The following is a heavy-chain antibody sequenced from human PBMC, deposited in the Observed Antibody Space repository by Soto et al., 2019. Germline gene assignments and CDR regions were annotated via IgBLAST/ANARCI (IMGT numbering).Heavy chain of an antibody. D-gene: IGHD4-4*01. CDR3: ARQLGHDYINNWFDP. J-gene: IGHJ5*02. Sequence: LGESLKISCKGSGYRFTSYWIAWVRQRPGKGLEWMGIIYPGDSDARYSPSFQGQVTISVDKSISTAYLQWSSLKASDTAIYYCARQLGHDYINNWFDPWGQGTLVTVSS. V-gene: IGHV5-51*01. CDR1: GYRFTSYW. CDR2: IYPGDSDA.